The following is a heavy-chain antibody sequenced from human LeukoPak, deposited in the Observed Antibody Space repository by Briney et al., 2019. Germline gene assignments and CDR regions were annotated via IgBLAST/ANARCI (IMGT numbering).Heavy chain of an antibody. V-gene: IGHV1-18*01. Sequence: ASVKVSCKASGYTFTSYGISWVRQAPGQGLEWMGWISGYNGNTNYAEKLQGRVTMTTDTSTSTVCMELRSLRSDDTAVYYCARDSLYYGSGSYLGFDPWGQGTLVTVSS. CDR3: ARDSLYYGSGSYLGFDP. D-gene: IGHD3-10*01. J-gene: IGHJ5*02. CDR1: GYTFTSYG. CDR2: ISGYNGNT.